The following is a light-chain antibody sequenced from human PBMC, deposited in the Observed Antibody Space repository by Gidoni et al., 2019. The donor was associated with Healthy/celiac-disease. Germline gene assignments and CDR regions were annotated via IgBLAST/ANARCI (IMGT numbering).Light chain of an antibody. CDR3: QSYDSSLSVV. V-gene: IGLV1-40*01. CDR2: GNS. CDR1: SSNIGAGYD. Sequence: QSVLTQPPSVSGAPGQRVTISCTGSSSNIGAGYDVHWYQQLPGTAPKRLIYGNSNRHSGVPDRFSGSKAGTSASLAITGLQAEDEADYYCQSYDSSLSVVFGGGTKLTVL. J-gene: IGLJ2*01.